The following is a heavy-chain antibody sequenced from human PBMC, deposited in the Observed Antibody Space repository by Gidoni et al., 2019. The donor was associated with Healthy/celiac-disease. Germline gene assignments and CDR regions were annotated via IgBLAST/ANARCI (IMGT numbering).Heavy chain of an antibody. D-gene: IGHD6-19*01. Sequence: ELQLVESGGGLVKPGGSLRRSCAAAGFTFSSYSMNWVRQAPGKGLEWVSSISSSSSYIYYADSVKGRFTISRDNAKNSLYLQMNSLRAEDTAVYYCARVGEKQWLDYWGQGTLVTVSS. J-gene: IGHJ4*02. V-gene: IGHV3-21*01. CDR2: ISSSSSYI. CDR1: GFTFSSYS. CDR3: ARVGEKQWLDY.